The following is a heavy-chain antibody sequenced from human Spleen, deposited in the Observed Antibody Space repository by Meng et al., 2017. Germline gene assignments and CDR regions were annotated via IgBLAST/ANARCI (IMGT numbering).Heavy chain of an antibody. CDR1: GYSFTSYW. V-gene: IGHV5-51*01. J-gene: IGHJ4*02. CDR2: IYPGDSDT. Sequence: GGSLRLSCKGSGYSFTSYWIGWVRQMPGKGLEWMGIIYPGDSDTIYSPSFQGQVTISADKSISTAYLQWSSLKASDTAMYYCAKRRSGSLHFDYWGQGTLVTVSS. D-gene: IGHD1-26*01. CDR3: AKRRSGSLHFDY.